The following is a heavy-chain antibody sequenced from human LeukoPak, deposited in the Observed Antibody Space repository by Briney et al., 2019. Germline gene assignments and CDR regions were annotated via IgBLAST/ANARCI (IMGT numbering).Heavy chain of an antibody. J-gene: IGHJ4*02. CDR2: ISGSGGST. D-gene: IGHD1-26*01. Sequence: GGSLRLSCAASGFTFSSYGMSWVRQAPGKGLEWVSAISGSGGSTYYADSVKGRFTISRDNSKNTLYLQMNSLSAEDTAMYYCARGGSGSYFLDYWGQGTLVTVSS. CDR1: GFTFSSYG. CDR3: ARGGSGSYFLDY. V-gene: IGHV3-23*01.